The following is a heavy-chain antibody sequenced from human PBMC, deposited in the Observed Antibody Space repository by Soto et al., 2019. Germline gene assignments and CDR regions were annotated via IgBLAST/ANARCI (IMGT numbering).Heavy chain of an antibody. Sequence: SVKVSCKASGFTFTSSAVQWVLQARGQRLEWIGWIVVGSGNTNYAQKFQERVTITRDMSTSTAYMELSSLRSEDTAVYYCAADMDEYDRSGNLDYSGKGTLVILSS. D-gene: IGHD3-22*01. V-gene: IGHV1-58*01. J-gene: IGHJ4*02. CDR2: IVVGSGNT. CDR1: GFTFTSSA. CDR3: AADMDEYDRSGNLDY.